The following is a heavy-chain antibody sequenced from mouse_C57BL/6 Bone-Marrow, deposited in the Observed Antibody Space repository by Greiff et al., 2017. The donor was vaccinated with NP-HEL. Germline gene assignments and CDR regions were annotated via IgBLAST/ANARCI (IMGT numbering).Heavy chain of an antibody. CDR3: ARWYWDQ. CDR2: IYPGDGDT. J-gene: IGHJ2*01. V-gene: IGHV1-82*01. D-gene: IGHD4-1*01. CDR1: GYAFTSSR. Sequence: QVQLQQSGPELVKPGASVKLSCKASGYAFTSSRMHWVKQRPGQGLEWIGRIYPGDGDTNYNGKFKGKATLTADTSSSTAYMQLSSLTSEVSAVYFCARWYWDQWGQGTTLTVSS.